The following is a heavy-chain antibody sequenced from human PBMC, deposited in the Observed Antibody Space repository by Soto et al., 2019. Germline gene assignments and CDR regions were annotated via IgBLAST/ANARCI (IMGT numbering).Heavy chain of an antibody. CDR2: VIPIFGTA. Sequence: AEKVPCKDSGGTFSSYAISWVRQAPGKGVEWMGGVIPIFGTANYAQKFQGRVTITADESTSTAYMELSSLRSEDTAVYYCARVTTDYILTGSLTSDYYYYGMDVWGQGTTVTVSS. D-gene: IGHD3-9*01. J-gene: IGHJ6*02. V-gene: IGHV1-69*13. CDR3: ARVTTDYILTGSLTSDYYYYGMDV. CDR1: GGTFSSYA.